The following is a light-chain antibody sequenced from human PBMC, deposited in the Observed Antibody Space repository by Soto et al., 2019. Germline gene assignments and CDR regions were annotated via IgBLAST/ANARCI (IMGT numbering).Light chain of an antibody. CDR1: QSISRY. CDR3: QQRSNGPAFT. V-gene: IGKV3-11*01. J-gene: IGKJ2*01. Sequence: EIVLTQSPATLSLSPGERATLSCRASQSISRYLAWYQQKPGQAPRLLIYDSSNRATGIPGRFSGSGSGTDFTLTISSLEPEDFAVYYCQQRSNGPAFTFGQGTTLEIK. CDR2: DSS.